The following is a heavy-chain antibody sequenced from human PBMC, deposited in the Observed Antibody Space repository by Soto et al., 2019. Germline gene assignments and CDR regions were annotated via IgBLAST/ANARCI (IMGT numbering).Heavy chain of an antibody. Sequence: EVQLVESGGGLVKPGGSLRLSCAASGFTFSSYSMNWVRQAPGKGLEWVSSISSSSSYIYYADSVKGRFTISRDNAKKSLYLQMNSLSAEDTAVYYCARVRDGYNWGGDAFDIWGQGTMVTVSS. CDR1: GFTFSSYS. CDR2: ISSSSSYI. D-gene: IGHD1-1*01. CDR3: ARVRDGYNWGGDAFDI. J-gene: IGHJ3*02. V-gene: IGHV3-21*01.